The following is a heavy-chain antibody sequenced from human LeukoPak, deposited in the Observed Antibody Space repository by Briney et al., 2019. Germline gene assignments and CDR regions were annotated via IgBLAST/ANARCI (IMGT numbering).Heavy chain of an antibody. Sequence: ASVKVSCKASGYTFTGYYMHWVRQAPGQGLEWMGWINPNSGGTDYAQKFQGRVTMTRDTSISTAYMELSRLRSDDTAVYYCARRGTTCSSTSCSYYYYYMDVWGKGTTVTVSS. V-gene: IGHV1-2*02. D-gene: IGHD2-2*01. CDR1: GYTFTGYY. CDR2: INPNSGGT. CDR3: ARRGTTCSSTSCSYYYYYMDV. J-gene: IGHJ6*03.